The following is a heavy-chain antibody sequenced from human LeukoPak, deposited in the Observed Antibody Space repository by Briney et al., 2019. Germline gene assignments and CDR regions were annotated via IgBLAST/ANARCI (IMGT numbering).Heavy chain of an antibody. J-gene: IGHJ3*02. Sequence: GGSLRLSCAASGFTVSSNYMSWVRQAPGKGLEWVSVIYSGGSTYYADSVKGRFTISRDNSKNTLYLQMNSLRAEDTAVYYCARDSRQDYYDSSGYLWFAFDIWGQGTMVTVSS. CDR3: ARDSRQDYYDSSGYLWFAFDI. CDR1: GFTVSSNY. CDR2: IYSGGST. D-gene: IGHD3-22*01. V-gene: IGHV3-53*01.